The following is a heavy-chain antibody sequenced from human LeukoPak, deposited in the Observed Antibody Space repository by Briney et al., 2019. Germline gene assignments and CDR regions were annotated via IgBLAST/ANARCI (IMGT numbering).Heavy chain of an antibody. CDR3: AKDLEESGWSTIYFDP. D-gene: IGHD6-19*01. CDR1: GFTFRYYG. V-gene: IGHV3-23*01. CDR2: ISNTDGST. J-gene: IGHJ5*02. Sequence: GGSLRLSCAASGFTFRYYGLSWVRQAPGKGLEWVSSISNTDGSTYYADSVRGRFTISRDNSKNTLHLQMNSLRVEDTAVYYCAKDLEESGWSTIYFDPWGQGALVTVSS.